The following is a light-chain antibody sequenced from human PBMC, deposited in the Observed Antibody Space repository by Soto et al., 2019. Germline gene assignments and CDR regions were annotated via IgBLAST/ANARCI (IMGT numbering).Light chain of an antibody. Sequence: LVLTQSPSASASLGASVKLTCTLSSGHSNYAIAWHQQQSEKGPRYLMKLNSDGSHSKGDGIPDRFSGSSSGAERYLTISSLQSEDEADYYCQTWGSSIVVFGGGTKLTVL. CDR2: LNSDGSH. CDR3: QTWGSSIVV. V-gene: IGLV4-69*01. CDR1: SGHSNYA. J-gene: IGLJ2*01.